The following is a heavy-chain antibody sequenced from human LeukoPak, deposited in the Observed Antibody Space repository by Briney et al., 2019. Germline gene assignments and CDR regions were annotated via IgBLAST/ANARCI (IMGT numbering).Heavy chain of an antibody. CDR2: IYSSGST. V-gene: IGHV4-61*02. D-gene: IGHD1-26*01. CDR1: GGSISSDSYY. Sequence: PSQTLSLTCTVSGGSISSDSYYWNWIRQPAGKGLEWIGRIYSSGSTNYNPSLKSRVTISVDTSKPQFSLKLSSVTAADTAVYYCARVLGNWFDPWGQGTLVTVSS. J-gene: IGHJ5*02. CDR3: ARVLGNWFDP.